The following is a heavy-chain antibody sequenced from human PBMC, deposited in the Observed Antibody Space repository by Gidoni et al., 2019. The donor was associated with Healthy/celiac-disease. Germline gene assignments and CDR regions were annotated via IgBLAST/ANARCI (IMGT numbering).Heavy chain of an antibody. D-gene: IGHD3-3*01. V-gene: IGHV4-39*07. CDR1: GGSISSSSYY. CDR2: IYYSGST. Sequence: QLQLQESGPGLVKPSETLSLTCTVSGGSISSSSYYWGWIRQPPGKGLEWIGSIYYSGSTYYNPSLKSRVTISVDTSKNQFSLKLSSVTAADTAVYYCARDMSIFGDWYFDLWGRGTLVTVSS. CDR3: ARDMSIFGDWYFDL. J-gene: IGHJ2*01.